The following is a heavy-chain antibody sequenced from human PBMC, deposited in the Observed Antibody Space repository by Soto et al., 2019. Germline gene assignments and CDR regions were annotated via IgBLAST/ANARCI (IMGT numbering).Heavy chain of an antibody. CDR2: ISSSSSTI. CDR1: GFTFSSYS. Sequence: GGSLRLSCAASGFTFSSYSMNWVRQAPGKGLEWVSYISSSSSTIYYADSVKGRFTISRDNAKNSLYLQMNSLRDEDTAVYYCARDSVLGSYDFWSGSGFDYWGQGTLVTVSS. CDR3: ARDSVLGSYDFWSGSGFDY. D-gene: IGHD3-3*01. V-gene: IGHV3-48*02. J-gene: IGHJ4*02.